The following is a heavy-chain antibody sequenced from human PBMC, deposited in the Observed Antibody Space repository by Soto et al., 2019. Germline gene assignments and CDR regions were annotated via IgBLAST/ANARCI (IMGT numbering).Heavy chain of an antibody. CDR3: ARERASRPSTFGRVIVIPPFHP. J-gene: IGHJ5*02. Sequence: QVQLVQAGAEVKKPGASVKVSCKASGYTFTSYAMHCVRQDPGQSLECMGWINAGNGNTKYSQKFQGRVTITSDTSARTAYMKLSGLRPENTSIYFCARERASRPSTFGRVIVIPPFHPWRQGTLVTVSS. D-gene: IGHD3-16*02. V-gene: IGHV1-3*01. CDR2: INAGNGNT. CDR1: GYTFTSYA.